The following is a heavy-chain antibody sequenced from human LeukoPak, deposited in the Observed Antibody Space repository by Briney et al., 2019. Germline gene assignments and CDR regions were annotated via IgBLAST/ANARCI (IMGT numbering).Heavy chain of an antibody. CDR2: IYYSGST. D-gene: IGHD3-22*01. CDR1: GGSISSYY. V-gene: IGHV4-59*01. J-gene: IGHJ4*02. Sequence: SETLSLTCTVSGGSISSYYWSWIRQPPGKGLEWIGYIYYSGSTNYNPSLKSRVTISVDTSKNQFSLKLSSVTAADTAVDYCAGASPDYYDSSGPNFDYWGQGTLVTVSS. CDR3: AGASPDYYDSSGPNFDY.